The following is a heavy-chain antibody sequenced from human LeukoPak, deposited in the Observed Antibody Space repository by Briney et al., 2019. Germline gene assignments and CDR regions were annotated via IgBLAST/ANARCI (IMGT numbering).Heavy chain of an antibody. V-gene: IGHV1-46*01. CDR3: ARVAVGGHWFDP. Sequence: VSVKVSCKASGYAFTSYYIHWVRQAPGQGLEWMGIINPSGGSTSYAQKFQGRVTMSRDMSTNTVYMELSSLRSEDTAVYYCARVAVGGHWFDPWGQGTLVTVSS. CDR1: GYAFTSYY. J-gene: IGHJ5*02. D-gene: IGHD3-10*01. CDR2: INPSGGST.